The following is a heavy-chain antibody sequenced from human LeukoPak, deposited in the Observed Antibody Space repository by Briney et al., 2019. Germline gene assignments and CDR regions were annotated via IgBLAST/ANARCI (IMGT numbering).Heavy chain of an antibody. J-gene: IGHJ6*02. CDR1: GFTFSSYG. V-gene: IGHV3-30*03. CDR3: ARDRHYYTYYYGMDV. CDR2: ISYDGSNK. D-gene: IGHD3-10*01. Sequence: PGGSLRLSCAASGFTFSSYGMHWVRQAPGKGLEWVAVISYDGSNKYYADSVKGRFTISRDNSKNTLYLQMNSLRAEDTAVYYCARDRHYYTYYYGMDVWGQGTTVTVSS.